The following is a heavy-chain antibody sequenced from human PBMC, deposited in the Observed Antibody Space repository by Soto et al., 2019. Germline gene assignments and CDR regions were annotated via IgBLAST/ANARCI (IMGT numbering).Heavy chain of an antibody. V-gene: IGHV1-69*01. CDR2: IIPIFGTA. CDR1: GGTFSSYA. J-gene: IGHJ6*02. CDR3: ARQYYDYVWGSYRPRVGMDV. D-gene: IGHD3-16*02. Sequence: SCKASGGTFSSYAISWVRQAPGQGLEWMGGIIPIFGTANYAQKFQGRVTITADESTSTAYMELSSLRSEDTAVYYCARQYYDYVWGSYRPRVGMDVWGQGTTVTVSS.